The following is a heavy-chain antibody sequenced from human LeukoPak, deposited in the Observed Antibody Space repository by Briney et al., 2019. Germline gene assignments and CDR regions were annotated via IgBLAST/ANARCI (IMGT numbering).Heavy chain of an antibody. CDR1: GFTVSGNY. Sequence: GGSLRLSCAASGFTVSGNYMSWVRQAPGKGLECVSIIYSGGSAYYAESVKGRFTISRDNSKNTLYLQMNSLRAEDTAVYYCARDEDYGDYGEAFDIWGQGTMVTVSS. CDR3: ARDEDYGDYGEAFDI. D-gene: IGHD4-17*01. J-gene: IGHJ3*02. CDR2: IYSGGSA. V-gene: IGHV3-66*01.